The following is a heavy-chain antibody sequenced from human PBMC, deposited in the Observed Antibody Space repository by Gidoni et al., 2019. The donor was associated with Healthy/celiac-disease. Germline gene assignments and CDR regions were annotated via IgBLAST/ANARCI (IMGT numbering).Heavy chain of an antibody. CDR1: GFTFSSYD. J-gene: IGHJ3*02. V-gene: IGHV3-13*04. Sequence: EVQLVESGGGLVQPGGSLRLSYAASGFTFSSYDMHWVSQATGKGLEWVSAIGTAGDTYYPGSVKGRFTISRENAKNSLYLQMNSLRAGDTAVYYCARAGSWDAFDIWGQGTMVTVSS. CDR2: IGTAGDT. CDR3: ARAGSWDAFDI. D-gene: IGHD6-13*01.